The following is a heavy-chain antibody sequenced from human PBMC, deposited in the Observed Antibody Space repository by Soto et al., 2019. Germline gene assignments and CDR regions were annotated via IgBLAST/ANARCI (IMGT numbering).Heavy chain of an antibody. Sequence: PGESLKISCQTSGYTFSSNWIGWVRQMPGKGLEWMGIIYPGDSETRYSPSFQGQVTISADRSFSTAYLQWNSLKASDTALYYCARSRYYDTTGYYPFYYYYYGMDVWGQGTTVTVSS. CDR3: ARSRYYDTTGYYPFYYYYYGMDV. J-gene: IGHJ6*02. CDR2: IYPGDSET. D-gene: IGHD3-22*01. V-gene: IGHV5-51*01. CDR1: GYTFSSNW.